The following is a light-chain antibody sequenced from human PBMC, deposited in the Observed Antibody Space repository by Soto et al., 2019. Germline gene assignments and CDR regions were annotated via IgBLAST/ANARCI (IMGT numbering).Light chain of an antibody. J-gene: IGKJ2*01. CDR3: QQYNNWPPYT. CDR1: QSININ. Sequence: EIGMTQSPATLSVSPGERATLSCRASQSININLAWYQQKPGQAPRLLIYGASTRATGLPARFSGSGSGTEFTLIISSLQSEDFAVYYCQQYNNWPPYTFGQGTKLEIK. V-gene: IGKV3-15*01. CDR2: GAS.